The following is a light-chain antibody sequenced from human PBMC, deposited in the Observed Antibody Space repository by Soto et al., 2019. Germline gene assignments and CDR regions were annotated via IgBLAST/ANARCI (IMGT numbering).Light chain of an antibody. V-gene: IGLV2-8*01. CDR2: EVS. J-gene: IGLJ2*01. CDR3: GSFADSNNVV. CDR1: SSDVGAYKY. Sequence: QSVLTQHPSASGSPGQSVTISCTGTSSDVGAYKYVSWYQQHPGKAPKLMIYEVSKRPSGVPDRFSGSKSGNTASLTVSGLQAEDEADYYCGSFADSNNVVFGGGTKVTVL.